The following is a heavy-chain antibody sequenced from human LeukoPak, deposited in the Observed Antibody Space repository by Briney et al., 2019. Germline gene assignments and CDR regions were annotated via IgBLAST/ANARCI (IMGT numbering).Heavy chain of an antibody. CDR2: IYYSGST. Sequence: SETLSPTCTVSGGSISSGNYYWSWIRQPPGKGLEWIGYIYYSGSTYYNPSLKSRVTISVDTSKNQFSLKLSSVTAADTAVYYCARVGTYDAFDIWGQGTMVTVSS. J-gene: IGHJ3*02. CDR3: ARVGTYDAFDI. CDR1: GGSISSGNYY. V-gene: IGHV4-30-4*08. D-gene: IGHD1-1*01.